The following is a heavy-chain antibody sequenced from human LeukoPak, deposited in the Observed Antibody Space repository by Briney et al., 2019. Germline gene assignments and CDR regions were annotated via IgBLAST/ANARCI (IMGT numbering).Heavy chain of an antibody. V-gene: IGHV3-7*01. J-gene: IGHJ6*02. D-gene: IGHD3-3*01. CDR1: GFTFSSYW. CDR2: IKQDGSEK. CDR3: ARDSGITTFGVVIAYGMDV. Sequence: GGSLRLSCAASGFTFSSYWMSWVRQAPGKGLEWVANIKQDGSEKYYVDSVKGRFTISRDNAKNSLYLQMNSLRAEDTAVYYCARDSGITTFGVVIAYGMDVWGQGTTVTVSS.